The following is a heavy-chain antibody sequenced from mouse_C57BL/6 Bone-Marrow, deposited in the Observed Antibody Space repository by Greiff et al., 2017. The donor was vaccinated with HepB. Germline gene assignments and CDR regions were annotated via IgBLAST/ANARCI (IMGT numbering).Heavy chain of an antibody. CDR2: ISSGSSTI. D-gene: IGHD2-3*01. J-gene: IGHJ3*01. Sequence: EVQLKESGGGLVKPGGSLKLSCAASGFTFSDYGMHWVRQAPEKGLEWVAYISSGSSTIYYADTVKGRFTISRDNAKNTLFLQMTSLRSEDTAMYYCARDGYPAWFAYWGQGTLVTVSA. V-gene: IGHV5-17*01. CDR1: GFTFSDYG. CDR3: ARDGYPAWFAY.